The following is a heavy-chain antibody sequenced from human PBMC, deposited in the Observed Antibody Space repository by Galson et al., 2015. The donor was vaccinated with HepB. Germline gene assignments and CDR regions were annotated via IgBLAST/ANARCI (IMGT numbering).Heavy chain of an antibody. J-gene: IGHJ3*02. CDR3: ARRNYGDLDDAFDI. V-gene: IGHV1-18*01. Sequence: SVKVSCKASGYTFTSYGISWVRQAPGQGLEWMGWISAYNGNTNYAQKLQGRVTMTTDTSTSTAYMELRSLRSDDTAVYYCARRNYGDLDDAFDIWGQGTMVTVSS. D-gene: IGHD4-17*01. CDR2: ISAYNGNT. CDR1: GYTFTSYG.